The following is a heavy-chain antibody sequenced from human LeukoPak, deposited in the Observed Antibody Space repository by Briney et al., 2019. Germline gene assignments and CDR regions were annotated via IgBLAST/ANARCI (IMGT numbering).Heavy chain of an antibody. V-gene: IGHV3-23*01. CDR3: AKASRGGLRYSDWLSDY. J-gene: IGHJ4*02. CDR2: ISGSGGST. D-gene: IGHD3-9*01. Sequence: GGSLRLSCAASGFTFSSYAMSWVRQAPGKGLEWVSAISGSGGSTYYADPVKGRFTISRDNSKNTLYLQMNSLRAEDTAVYYCAKASRGGLRYSDWLSDYWGQGTLVTVSS. CDR1: GFTFSSYA.